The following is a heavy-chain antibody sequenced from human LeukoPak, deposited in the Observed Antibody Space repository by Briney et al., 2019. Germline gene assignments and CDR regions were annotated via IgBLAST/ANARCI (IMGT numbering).Heavy chain of an antibody. V-gene: IGHV3-74*01. J-gene: IGHJ4*02. CDR2: ISTDGSST. D-gene: IGHD3-3*01. Sequence: GGSLRLSCAASGFTFSDYWMHWVRQAPGKGLVWVSHISTDGSSTTYADSVRGRFIISRDNARNTLYLQMNSLRVGDTAVYYCATSPIFSNDWGQGTLVTVSS. CDR3: ATSPIFSND. CDR1: GFTFSDYW.